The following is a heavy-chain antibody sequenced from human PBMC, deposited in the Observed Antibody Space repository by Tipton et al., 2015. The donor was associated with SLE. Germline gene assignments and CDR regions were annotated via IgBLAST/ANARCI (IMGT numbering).Heavy chain of an antibody. CDR3: ASFEVRGVTPFQNP. J-gene: IGHJ5*02. V-gene: IGHV4-59*08. CDR1: GGSISSHY. Sequence: LRLTCTVSGGSISSHYWSWIRQPPGKGLEWIGYIYYSGSTNYNPSLKSRVTISVDTSKNQFSLKLSSVTAADTAVYYCASFEVRGVTPFQNPWGHGTLVTVSS. CDR2: IYYSGST. D-gene: IGHD3-10*01.